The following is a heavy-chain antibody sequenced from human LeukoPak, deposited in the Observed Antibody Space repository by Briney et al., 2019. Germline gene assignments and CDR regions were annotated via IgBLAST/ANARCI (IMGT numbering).Heavy chain of an antibody. CDR3: ARSSGSGSLVLDY. CDR2: ISYDGSNK. D-gene: IGHD3-10*01. J-gene: IGHJ4*02. Sequence: PGRSLRLSCAASGFTFSSYAMHWVREAPGKGLEWVAVISYDGSNKYYADSVKGRFTISRDNSKKTLYLQMNSLRAEDTAVYYCARSSGSGSLVLDYWGQGTLVTVSS. CDR1: GFTFSSYA. V-gene: IGHV3-30-3*01.